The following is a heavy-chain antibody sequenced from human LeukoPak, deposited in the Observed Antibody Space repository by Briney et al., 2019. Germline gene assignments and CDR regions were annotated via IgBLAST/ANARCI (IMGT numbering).Heavy chain of an antibody. CDR2: ISSSSSTI. Sequence: GGSLKLSCAASGFTFSSYSMNWVRQAPGKGLEWVSYISSSSSTIYYADSVKGRFTISRDNAKNSLYLQMNSLRAEDTAVYYCARGPGKRDYDFWSGYNAEYFQHWGQGTLVTVSS. CDR3: ARGPGKRDYDFWSGYNAEYFQH. J-gene: IGHJ1*01. CDR1: GFTFSSYS. D-gene: IGHD3-3*01. V-gene: IGHV3-48*01.